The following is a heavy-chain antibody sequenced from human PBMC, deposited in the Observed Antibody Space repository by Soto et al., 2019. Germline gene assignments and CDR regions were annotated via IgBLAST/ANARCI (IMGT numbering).Heavy chain of an antibody. D-gene: IGHD2-2*01. V-gene: IGHV4-61*01. CDR3: ARLVQREGGILSNYYYGVDV. Sequence: QVQLQESGPGLVKSSETLALTCTVSGGSVTSGFNYWTWIRQPPGKALEWIGYIDYSGSANYNPSLRSRVTILIDTSKNQFSVKLSSVTAADTAVYYCARLVQREGGILSNYYYGVDVWGQGTTVTVSS. J-gene: IGHJ6*02. CDR2: IDYSGSA. CDR1: GGSVTSGFNY.